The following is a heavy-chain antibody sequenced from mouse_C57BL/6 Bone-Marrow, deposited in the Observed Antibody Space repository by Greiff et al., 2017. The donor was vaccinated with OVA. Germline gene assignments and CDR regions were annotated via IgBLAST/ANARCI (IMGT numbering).Heavy chain of an antibody. CDR3: AREDYGSSYGYFDV. V-gene: IGHV3-6*01. D-gene: IGHD1-1*01. J-gene: IGHJ1*03. CDR2: ISYDGSN. CDR1: GYSITSGYY. Sequence: VQLQQSGPGLVKPSQSLSLTCSVTGYSITSGYYWNWIRQFPGNKLEWMGYISYDGSNNYNPSLKNRISITRDTSKNQFFLKLNSVTTEDTATYYCAREDYGSSYGYFDVWGTGTTVTVSS.